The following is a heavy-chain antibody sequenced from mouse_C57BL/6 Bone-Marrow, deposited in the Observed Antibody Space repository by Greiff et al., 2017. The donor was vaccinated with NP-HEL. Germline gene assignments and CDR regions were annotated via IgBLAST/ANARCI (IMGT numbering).Heavy chain of an antibody. V-gene: IGHV1-80*01. Sequence: LVESGAELVKPGASVKISCKASGYEFSNYWMNWVKQRPGQGLEWIGQIYPGDGDTNYNGKFKDKATLTADKSSSTAYMQLSRLTSEDSAVYCCARGAYWGQGTLVTVSA. CDR1: GYEFSNYW. CDR3: ARGAY. J-gene: IGHJ3*01. CDR2: IYPGDGDT.